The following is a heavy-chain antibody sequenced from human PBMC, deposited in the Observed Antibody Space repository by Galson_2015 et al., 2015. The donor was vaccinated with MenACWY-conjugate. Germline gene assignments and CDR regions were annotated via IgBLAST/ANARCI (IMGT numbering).Heavy chain of an antibody. V-gene: IGHV3-48*02. CDR1: GFIFSSYT. J-gene: IGHJ4*02. CDR3: ARRISGYDYGFDY. Sequence: SLRLSCAASGFIFSSYTFNWVRQAPGKGLECLSYISSSSTVVYFADSVKGRFSISRDNDKNSLSLQMNSLRDEDTALYYCARRISGYDYGFDYWGQGTLVTVSS. D-gene: IGHD4-17*01. CDR2: ISSSSTVV.